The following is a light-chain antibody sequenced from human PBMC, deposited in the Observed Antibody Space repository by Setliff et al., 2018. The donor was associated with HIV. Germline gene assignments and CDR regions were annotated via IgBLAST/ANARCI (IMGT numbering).Light chain of an antibody. CDR2: YKSDSDK. V-gene: IGLV5-45*02. CDR1: SDINVGTYR. Sequence: QLVLTQPSSLSASPGASASLTCTLRSDINVGTYRIYWFQQKPGSPPQYLLRYKSDSDKQQGSGVPSRFSGSKDASANAGILLIYGLQSEDEADYYCMTWHNSAYVFGTGTKVTVL. CDR3: MTWHNSAYV. J-gene: IGLJ1*01.